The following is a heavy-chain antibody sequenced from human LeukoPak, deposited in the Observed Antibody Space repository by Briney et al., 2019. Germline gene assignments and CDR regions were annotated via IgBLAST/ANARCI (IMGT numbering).Heavy chain of an antibody. Sequence: PGGSLRLSCAASGFTFNTFGVHWVRQAPGKGLEWVAVIYSDGGNKYYADSVKGRFTISRDNSKNTLYLQMNSLRAEDTAVYYCARPFNGAFDYWGQGTLVTVSS. CDR2: IYSDGGNK. CDR1: GFTFNTFG. CDR3: ARPFNGAFDY. D-gene: IGHD2-8*01. J-gene: IGHJ4*02. V-gene: IGHV3-30*06.